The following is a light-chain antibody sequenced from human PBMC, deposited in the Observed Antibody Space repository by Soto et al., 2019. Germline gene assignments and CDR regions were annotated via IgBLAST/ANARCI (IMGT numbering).Light chain of an antibody. CDR3: GADHGSGSTFVYV. V-gene: IGLV9-49*01. CDR2: VGTGGIVG. CDR1: SGYSSYK. J-gene: IGLJ1*01. Sequence: QLVLTQPPSASASLGASVTLTCTLSSGYSSYKVDWYQQRPGKGPRFVMRVGTGGIVGFKGDGIPDRFSVLGSGLNRYLTIENIQEEDESDYHCGADHGSGSTFVYVFGTGTKLTAL.